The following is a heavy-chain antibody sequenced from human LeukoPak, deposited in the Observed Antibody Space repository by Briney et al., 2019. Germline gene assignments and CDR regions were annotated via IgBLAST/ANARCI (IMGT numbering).Heavy chain of an antibody. Sequence: GGSLRLSCTASGFTFSSYAMSWVRQAPGKGLECVSVISDSGGSTYYADSVKGRFTISRDNSKNTLSLQMISLRAEDTALYYCAKGLKTAVGPYMGYHYYMDVWGKGTTVTVSS. D-gene: IGHD5-18*01. V-gene: IGHV3-23*01. CDR2: ISDSGGST. CDR1: GFTFSSYA. CDR3: AKGLKTAVGPYMGYHYYMDV. J-gene: IGHJ6*03.